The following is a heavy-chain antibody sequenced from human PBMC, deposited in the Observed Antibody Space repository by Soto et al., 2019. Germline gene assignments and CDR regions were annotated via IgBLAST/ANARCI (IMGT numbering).Heavy chain of an antibody. J-gene: IGHJ4*02. CDR2: IYSDGTT. CDR1: GFAVSSNY. CDR3: AILIN. V-gene: IGHV3-53*01. D-gene: IGHD3-16*01. Sequence: GGSLRLSCAASGFAVSSNYMNWVRQAPGKGLEWVSIIYSDGTTSYADSVKGRFTISRDNFKNTLHLQMNSLRAEDTAVYYCAILINCGQGTLVTVSS.